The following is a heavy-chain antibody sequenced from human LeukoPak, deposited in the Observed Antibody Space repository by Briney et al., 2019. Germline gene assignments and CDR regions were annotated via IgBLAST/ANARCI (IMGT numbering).Heavy chain of an antibody. CDR3: ARDPVEWELLLDY. J-gene: IGHJ4*02. CDR1: GFTFSSYW. Sequence: GGSLRLSCAASGFTFSSYWMGWVRQAPGKRLEWVANMNIDGSEKYYADSVKGRFTISRDNARNSVYLQINSLRVEDTAVYYCARDPVEWELLLDYWGQGTLVTVSS. D-gene: IGHD1-26*01. CDR2: MNIDGSEK. V-gene: IGHV3-7*01.